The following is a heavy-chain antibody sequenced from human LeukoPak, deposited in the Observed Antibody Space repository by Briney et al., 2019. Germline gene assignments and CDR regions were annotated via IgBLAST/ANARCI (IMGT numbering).Heavy chain of an antibody. CDR2: INPNSGGT. V-gene: IGHV1-2*02. Sequence: GASVKVSFKASGFPFTGYYMHWVRQAPGLGLEWMGWINPNSGGTNYAQKFQGRVTMTRDTSSSTAYMELSSLRSDDTAVYYCARDWQYYDNIWGSYRHFRYWGQGTLVTVSS. J-gene: IGHJ4*02. CDR1: GFPFTGYY. CDR3: ARDWQYYDNIWGSYRHFRY. D-gene: IGHD3-16*02.